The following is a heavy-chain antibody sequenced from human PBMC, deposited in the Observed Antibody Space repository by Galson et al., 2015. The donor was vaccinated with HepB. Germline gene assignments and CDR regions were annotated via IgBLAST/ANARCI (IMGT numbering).Heavy chain of an antibody. CDR1: GYTFTSYG. J-gene: IGHJ6*03. V-gene: IGHV1-18*01. CDR2: ISAYNGNT. Sequence: QSGAEVKKPGESLRISCKASGYTFTSYGISWVRQAPGQGLEWMGWISAYNGNTNYAQKLQGRVTMTTDTSTSTAYMELRSLRSDDTAVYYCVRDGLLMVYATPPGWYYYMDVWGKGTTVTVSS. D-gene: IGHD2-8*01. CDR3: VRDGLLMVYATPPGWYYYMDV.